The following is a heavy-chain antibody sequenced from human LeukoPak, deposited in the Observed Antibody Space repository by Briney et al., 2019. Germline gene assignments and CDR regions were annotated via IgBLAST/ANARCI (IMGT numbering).Heavy chain of an antibody. CDR2: IYNSGIT. V-gene: IGHV4-59*08. J-gene: IGHJ4*02. Sequence: SETLSLTCTVSGGSISGYYWTWIRQLPGKGLEWIGYIYNSGITNYNPSLKSRVTVSVDTSKNQFSLRLTSVTAADTAIYYCARHHTGTTIRWDYWGQGTLVTVSS. D-gene: IGHD4-23*01. CDR3: ARHHTGTTIRWDY. CDR1: GGSISGYY.